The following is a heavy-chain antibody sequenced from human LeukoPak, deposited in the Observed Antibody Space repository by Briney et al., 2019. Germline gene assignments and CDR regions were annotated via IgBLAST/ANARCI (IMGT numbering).Heavy chain of an antibody. D-gene: IGHD5-24*01. CDR1: EFTFSHFA. V-gene: IGHV3-30*01. J-gene: IGHJ4*02. CDR2: VSSHGNDG. Sequence: GGSLRLSCAVSEFTFSHFAMHWVRQDPGKGLEWVAVVSSHGNDGYYADSVKGRFTISRDNSKNTLYLQIDSLRAEDTAIYYCTRDAYNFNDFDYWGQGTLVTVSS. CDR3: TRDAYNFNDFDY.